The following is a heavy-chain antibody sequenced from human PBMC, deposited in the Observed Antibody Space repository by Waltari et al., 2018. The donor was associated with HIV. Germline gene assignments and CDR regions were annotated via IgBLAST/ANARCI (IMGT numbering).Heavy chain of an antibody. CDR1: GYTFTRYY. V-gene: IGHV1-46*01. J-gene: IGHJ4*02. CDR3: ARDGGVVVPSEY. Sequence: QVQLVQSGAEVKKPGASVKVSCKASGYTFTRYYMHWVRQAPGQGLEWMGIINPSGGSTSYAQKFQGRVTLTRDTSTSTVYMELSSLRSEDTAVYYCARDGGVVVPSEYWGQGTLVTVSS. CDR2: INPSGGST. D-gene: IGHD2-2*01.